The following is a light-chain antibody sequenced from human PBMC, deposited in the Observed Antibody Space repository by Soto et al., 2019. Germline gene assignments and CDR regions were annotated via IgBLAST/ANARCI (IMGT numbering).Light chain of an antibody. Sequence: QSVLTQPASVSGYPGQSITISCTGASSDVGAYNYVACCQQHPGKGPKLLIYDVSNRPSGFSSRFSGSKSGNTASLTISGLRAEDEADYFCSSYTTSSTYVFGTGTKLTVL. J-gene: IGLJ1*01. CDR2: DVS. CDR3: SSYTTSSTYV. V-gene: IGLV2-14*01. CDR1: SSDVGAYNY.